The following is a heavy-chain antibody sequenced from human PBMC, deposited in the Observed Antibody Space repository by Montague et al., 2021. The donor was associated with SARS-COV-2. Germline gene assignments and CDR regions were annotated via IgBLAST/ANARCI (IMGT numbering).Heavy chain of an antibody. V-gene: IGHV4-59*01. J-gene: IGHJ3*02. D-gene: IGHD3-22*01. CDR2: IYYSGST. CDR3: AREVRYYYDSSGPGAFDI. CDR1: GGSINSYY. Sequence: ETLSLTCTVSGGSINSYYWSWIRQPPGKGLEWIGYIYYSGSTNYNPSLKSRVTISVDTSKNQFSLKLSSVTAADTAVYYCAREVRYYYDSSGPGAFDIWGQGTMVTVSS.